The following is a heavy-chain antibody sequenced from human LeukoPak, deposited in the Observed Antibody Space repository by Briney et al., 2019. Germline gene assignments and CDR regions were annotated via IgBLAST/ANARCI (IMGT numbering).Heavy chain of an antibody. Sequence: GRSLRLSYAASGFTFSSYAMHWVRQAPGKGLEWVAVISYDGGNKYYADSVKGRFTISRDNSKNTLYLQMNSLRAEDTAVYYCARVEDTQNYYYYGMDVWGQGTTVTVSS. CDR2: ISYDGGNK. CDR3: ARVEDTQNYYYYGMDV. V-gene: IGHV3-30-3*01. CDR1: GFTFSSYA. J-gene: IGHJ6*02. D-gene: IGHD2-15*01.